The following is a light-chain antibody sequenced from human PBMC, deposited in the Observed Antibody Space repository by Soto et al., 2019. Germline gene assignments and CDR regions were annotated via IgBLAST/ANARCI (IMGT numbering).Light chain of an antibody. CDR1: QDVGSN. CDR3: QQYIRWPLT. V-gene: IGKV3-15*01. Sequence: EMVVTQSPATLSVSPGERATLSCRASQDVGSNLAWYQQKPGQAPSLLIYGASTRATGTPARFSGSGSGTEFTLTISSLRSEDYAVYFCQQYIRWPLTFGGGTKVEIK. CDR2: GAS. J-gene: IGKJ4*01.